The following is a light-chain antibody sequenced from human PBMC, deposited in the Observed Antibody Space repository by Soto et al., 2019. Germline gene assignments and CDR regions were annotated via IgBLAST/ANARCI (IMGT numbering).Light chain of an antibody. Sequence: EIVLTQSPATLSFSPGERATLSCRASESIRTYLAWYQQKPGQAPRLLIYDASTRATGIPARFSGSGSGTDFTLTIGSLEPEDFAIYYCQQRSNWPITFGQGTRLEIK. CDR1: ESIRTY. V-gene: IGKV3-11*01. CDR2: DAS. CDR3: QQRSNWPIT. J-gene: IGKJ5*01.